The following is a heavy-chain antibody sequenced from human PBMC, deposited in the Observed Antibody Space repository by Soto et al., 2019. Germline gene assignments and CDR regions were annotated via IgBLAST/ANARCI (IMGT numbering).Heavy chain of an antibody. CDR3: AKAIKFAKYDIGDYPPPYYYYGMDV. CDR1: GFTVSSNY. J-gene: IGHJ6*02. D-gene: IGHD4-17*01. Sequence: GGSLRLSCAASGFTVSSNYMSWVRQAPGKGLEWVSVIYSGGSTYYADSVKGRFTISRDNSKNTLYLQMNSLRAEDTAVYYCAKAIKFAKYDIGDYPPPYYYYGMDVWGQGTTVTVSS. CDR2: IYSGGST. V-gene: IGHV3-53*01.